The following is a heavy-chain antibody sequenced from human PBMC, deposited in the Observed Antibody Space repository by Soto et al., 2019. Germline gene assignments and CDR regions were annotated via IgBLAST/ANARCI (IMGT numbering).Heavy chain of an antibody. CDR3: ATKSGFPYYFDN. CDR1: GGTFRNYA. CDR2: TVPIFVTS. V-gene: IGHV1-69*01. J-gene: IGHJ4*02. Sequence: QVQLVQSGAEVKKPGSSVRLSCKASGGTFRNYAFTWVRQAPGQGFEWMGGTVPIFVTSNYAQKFQGRVTITADESTRTAYMELSSLKSEDTAVYYCATKSGFPYYFDNWGQGTLVTVSA. D-gene: IGHD3-3*01.